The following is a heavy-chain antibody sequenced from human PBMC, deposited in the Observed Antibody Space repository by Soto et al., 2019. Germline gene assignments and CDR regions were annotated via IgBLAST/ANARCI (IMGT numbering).Heavy chain of an antibody. CDR1: GFTFSTYG. V-gene: IGHV3-33*01. CDR2: IWYDGKDK. Sequence: PGGSLRLSCAASGFTFSTYGMQWVRQAPGKGLEWVAIIWYDGKDKYYADSVKGRFTISRDNSRNMLYLQMNSLRAEDTAVYYCARGGHSGKYYGMDVWGQGTTVTVSS. J-gene: IGHJ6*02. D-gene: IGHD1-26*01. CDR3: ARGGHSGKYYGMDV.